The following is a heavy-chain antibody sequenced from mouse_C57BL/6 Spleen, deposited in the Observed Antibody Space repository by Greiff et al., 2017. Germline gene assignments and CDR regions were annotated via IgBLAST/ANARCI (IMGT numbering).Heavy chain of an antibody. CDR3: ARVGLLRMDY. CDR1: GYTFTSYW. V-gene: IGHV1-69*01. Sequence: VQLQQPGAELVMPGASVKLSCKASGYTFTSYWMHWVKQRPGQGLEWIGEIDPSDSYTNYNQKFKGKSTLTVDKSSSTAYMQLSSLTSEDSAVYYCARVGLLRMDYWGQGTTLTVSS. D-gene: IGHD1-1*01. CDR2: IDPSDSYT. J-gene: IGHJ2*01.